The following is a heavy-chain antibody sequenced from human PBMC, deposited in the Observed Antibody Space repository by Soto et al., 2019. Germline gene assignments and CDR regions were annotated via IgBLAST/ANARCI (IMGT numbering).Heavy chain of an antibody. CDR1: GFTFSTYA. CDR2: VSASGLNT. J-gene: IGHJ4*02. D-gene: IGHD1-1*01. Sequence: EVQLLESGGKLVQPGGSLTLSCAASGFTFSTYAMAWVRQAPGKGLEWVSGVSASGLNTDYADPVKGRFYISRDNSKNTVSLHLNSLRAEDTALYYCANDRPRRTSGYFFDSWGQGTQVTVSS. CDR3: ANDRPRRTSGYFFDS. V-gene: IGHV3-23*01.